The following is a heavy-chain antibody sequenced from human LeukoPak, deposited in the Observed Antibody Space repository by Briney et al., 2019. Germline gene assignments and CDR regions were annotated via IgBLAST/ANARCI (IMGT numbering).Heavy chain of an antibody. Sequence: SETLSLTCAVYGGSFSGYYWSWIRQPPGKGLEWLGEINHSGSTNYNPSLKSRVTISVDTSKNQFSLKLSSVTAADTAVYYCARARIQLWSYYYYYYGMDVWGQGTTVTVSS. CDR2: INHSGST. J-gene: IGHJ6*02. CDR3: ARARIQLWSYYYYYYGMDV. CDR1: GGSFSGYY. V-gene: IGHV4-34*01. D-gene: IGHD5-18*01.